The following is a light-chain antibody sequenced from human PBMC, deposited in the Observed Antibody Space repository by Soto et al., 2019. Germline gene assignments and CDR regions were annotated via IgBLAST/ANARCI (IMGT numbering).Light chain of an antibody. Sequence: DIQMTQSPSTLSASVGDRVTITCRASQSIGSWLAWYQQKPGKAPNLLIYKASSLQSGVPSRFSGSGSGTEFTLAISSLQPDDFATYYCQQYNNLWTFGQGTKVEIK. CDR2: KAS. CDR3: QQYNNLWT. V-gene: IGKV1-5*03. CDR1: QSIGSW. J-gene: IGKJ1*01.